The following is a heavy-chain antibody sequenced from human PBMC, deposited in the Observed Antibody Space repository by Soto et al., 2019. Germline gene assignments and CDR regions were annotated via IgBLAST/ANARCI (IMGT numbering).Heavy chain of an antibody. V-gene: IGHV1-3*01. CDR2: INAGNGNT. CDR3: ARGPYSSSWKSKSEEYFQH. J-gene: IGHJ1*01. D-gene: IGHD6-13*01. Sequence: QVQLVQSGAEVKKPGASVKVSCKASGYTFTSYAMHWVRQAPGQRLKWMGWINAGNGNTKYSQKFQGRVTITRDTSASTAYMELSNLRSEDTAVYYCARGPYSSSWKSKSEEYFQHWGQGTLVTVSS. CDR1: GYTFTSYA.